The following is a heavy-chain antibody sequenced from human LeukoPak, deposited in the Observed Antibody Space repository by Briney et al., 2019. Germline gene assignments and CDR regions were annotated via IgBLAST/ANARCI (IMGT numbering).Heavy chain of an antibody. CDR2: IYYSGST. CDR1: GGSISGYY. V-gene: IGHV4-59*01. Sequence: PSETLSLTCTVSGGSISGYYWSWIRQPPGKGLEWIGYIYYSGSTNYNPSLKSRVTISVDTSKNQFSLKLSSVTAADTAVYYCASMYSSSPNFDYWGQGTLVTVSS. D-gene: IGHD6-6*01. J-gene: IGHJ4*02. CDR3: ASMYSSSPNFDY.